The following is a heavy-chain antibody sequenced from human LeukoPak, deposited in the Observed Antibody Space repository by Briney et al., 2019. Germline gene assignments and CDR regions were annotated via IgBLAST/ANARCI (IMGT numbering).Heavy chain of an antibody. CDR1: GFTFSSSS. CDR2: ISSNGGST. CDR3: VKGVVVVTARAFDY. J-gene: IGHJ4*02. V-gene: IGHV3-64D*06. Sequence: AGGSLRLSCAASGFTFSSSSMSWVRQAPGEGLEYVSAISSNGGSTYYADSVKGRFTISRDNSKNTLYLQMSSLRAEDTAVYYCVKGVVVVTARAFDYWGQGTLVTVSS. D-gene: IGHD2-21*02.